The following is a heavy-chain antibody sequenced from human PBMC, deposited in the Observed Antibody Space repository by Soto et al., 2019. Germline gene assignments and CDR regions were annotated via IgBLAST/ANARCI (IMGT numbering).Heavy chain of an antibody. D-gene: IGHD6-6*01. Sequence: GGSLRLSCAASGFTFSNAWMSWVRQAPGKGLEWVGRIKSKTDGGTTDYAAPVKGRFTISRDDSKNTLYLQMNSLKTEVTAVYYCPTAPETAARLTPDYSYMDVWCKGTMVTVSS. CDR3: PTAPETAARLTPDYSYMDV. J-gene: IGHJ6*03. CDR2: IKSKTDGGTT. V-gene: IGHV3-15*01. CDR1: GFTFSNAW.